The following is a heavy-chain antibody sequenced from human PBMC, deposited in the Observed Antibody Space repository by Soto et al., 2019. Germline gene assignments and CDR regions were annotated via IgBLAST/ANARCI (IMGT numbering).Heavy chain of an antibody. CDR3: ARADYGSDI. CDR1: GGSINSGDYY. CDR2: IYYSGNT. Sequence: PSETLSLTCTVSGGSINSGDYYWSWIRQPPGKGLEWIGYIYYSGNTYYNPSINSRVTISVDTSKNQFSLKLSSVTAADTAVYYCARADYGSDIWGRGTMVTVSS. V-gene: IGHV4-30-4*08. J-gene: IGHJ3*02. D-gene: IGHD4-17*01.